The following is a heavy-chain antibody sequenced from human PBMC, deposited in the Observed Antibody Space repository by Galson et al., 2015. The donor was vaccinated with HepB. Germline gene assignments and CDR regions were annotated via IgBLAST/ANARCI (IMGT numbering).Heavy chain of an antibody. CDR2: ISAYNGNT. CDR3: AREYSSGRREGAFDI. J-gene: IGHJ3*02. D-gene: IGHD6-19*01. CDR1: GYTFTSYG. V-gene: IGHV1-18*01. Sequence: SVKVSCKASGYTFTSYGISWVRQAPGQGLEWMGWISAYNGNTNYAQKLQGRVTMTTDTSTSTAYMELRSLRSDDTAVYYCAREYSSGRREGAFDIWGQGTMVTVSS.